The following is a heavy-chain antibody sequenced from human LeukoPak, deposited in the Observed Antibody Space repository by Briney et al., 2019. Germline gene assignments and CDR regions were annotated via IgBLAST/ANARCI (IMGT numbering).Heavy chain of an antibody. V-gene: IGHV1-18*01. CDR3: ARVPLYLIYGSGSLFDY. CDR2: ISAYNGNT. Sequence: ASVKVSCKASGYTFTSYGISWVRQAPGQGLEWMGWISAYNGNTNYAQKLQGRVTMTTDTSTSTAYMELRSLRSDDTAVYYCARVPLYLIYGSGSLFDYWGQGTLVTVSS. D-gene: IGHD3-10*01. J-gene: IGHJ4*02. CDR1: GYTFTSYG.